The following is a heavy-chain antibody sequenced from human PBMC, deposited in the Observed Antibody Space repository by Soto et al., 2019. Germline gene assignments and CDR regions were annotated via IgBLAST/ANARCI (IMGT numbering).Heavy chain of an antibody. D-gene: IGHD2-2*01. Sequence: DSVKVSCNASGYTFTSYDINWVRQATGQGLEWMGWMNPNSGNTGYAQKFQGRVTMTRNTSISTAYMELSSLRSEDTAVYYCARGREYCSSTSCYGEAAFDIWGQVTIVTVS. CDR3: ARGREYCSSTSCYGEAAFDI. CDR1: GYTFTSYD. J-gene: IGHJ3*02. CDR2: MNPNSGNT. V-gene: IGHV1-8*01.